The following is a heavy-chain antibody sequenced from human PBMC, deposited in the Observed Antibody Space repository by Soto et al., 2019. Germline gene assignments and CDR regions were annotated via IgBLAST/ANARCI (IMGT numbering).Heavy chain of an antibody. D-gene: IGHD6-19*01. CDR2: RNPNSGNT. CDR1: GYTLTSYD. J-gene: IGHJ4*02. Sequence: QVQLVQSGAEVKKPGASVKVSCKASGYTLTSYDINWVRQATGQGLERMGWRNPNSGNTGYAQKFQGRVTMTRNTSISSAYTALSSLRSEDTAVYSCARESVAGSDYWGQGTLVTVSS. CDR3: ARESVAGSDY. V-gene: IGHV1-8*01.